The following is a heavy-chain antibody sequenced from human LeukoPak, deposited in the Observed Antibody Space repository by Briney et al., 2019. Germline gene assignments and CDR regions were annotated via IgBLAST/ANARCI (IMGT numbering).Heavy chain of an antibody. V-gene: IGHV3-30*18. J-gene: IGHJ4*02. CDR1: GFTFNSYG. D-gene: IGHD6-13*01. Sequence: GGSLRLSCVASGFTFNSYGMDWVRQAPGKGLEWVAVISYDGSNKYYADSVRGRFTISRDNSKNTLYLQMNSLRAEDTAVYYCAKDRVAAAGDDYWGQGTLVTVSS. CDR2: ISYDGSNK. CDR3: AKDRVAAAGDDY.